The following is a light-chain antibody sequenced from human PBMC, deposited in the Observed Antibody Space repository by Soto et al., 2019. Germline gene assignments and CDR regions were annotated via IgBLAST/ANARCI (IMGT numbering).Light chain of an antibody. CDR2: GAS. Sequence: MTQSPSTLSASVGDGVSMTCRASQSVRSKLAWYQQKPGQAPRLFIYGASTRATGIPARFSGSGPGTEFTLTISSLQSEDFAIYYCQQYNNWPPITFGQGTRLEIK. CDR1: QSVRSK. V-gene: IGKV3-15*01. J-gene: IGKJ5*01. CDR3: QQYNNWPPIT.